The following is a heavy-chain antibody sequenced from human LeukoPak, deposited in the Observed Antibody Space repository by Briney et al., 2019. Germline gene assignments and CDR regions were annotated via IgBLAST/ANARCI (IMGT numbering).Heavy chain of an antibody. V-gene: IGHV3-13*04. CDR2: IGTASDT. CDR1: GFTFSNYD. J-gene: IGHJ6*02. Sequence: GGSLRLSCAASGFTFSNYDMHWVRQATGEGLEWVSGIGTASDTFYPGSVKGRFTISRENAKDSFYLQMNSLRAEDTAVYYCARGGGLGMVRGLRFFGMDVWGQGTTVTVSS. CDR3: ARGGGLGMVRGLRFFGMDV. D-gene: IGHD3-10*01.